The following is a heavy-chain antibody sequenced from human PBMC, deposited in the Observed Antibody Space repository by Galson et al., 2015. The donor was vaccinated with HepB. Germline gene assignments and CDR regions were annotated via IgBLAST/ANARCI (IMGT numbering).Heavy chain of an antibody. CDR2: VWYDGTKQ. J-gene: IGHJ4*02. D-gene: IGHD2-21*01. CDR1: GFVFSRHG. V-gene: IGHV3-33*01. CDR3: WMIGTDFDY. Sequence: SLRLSCAASGFVFSRHGMHWARQAPGKGLEWVAVVWYDGTKQYYSESVEGRFTISRDNSKNKVYLQMNSLRVEDTAVYYCWMIGTDFDYWGQGTLVTVSS.